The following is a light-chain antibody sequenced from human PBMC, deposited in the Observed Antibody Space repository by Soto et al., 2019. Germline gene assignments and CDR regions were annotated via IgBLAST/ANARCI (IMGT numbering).Light chain of an antibody. J-gene: IGKJ1*01. CDR2: AAS. CDR3: QKYNRAPWT. V-gene: IGKV1-27*01. Sequence: DIQMTQSPSSLSASVGDRVTITCRASQGVSNFLAWYQQRPGKVPKLLIYAASNLQSGVPSRFSGSGSGTDFTLTISSLQPEDVATYYCQKYNRAPWTFGQGTKVEIK. CDR1: QGVSNF.